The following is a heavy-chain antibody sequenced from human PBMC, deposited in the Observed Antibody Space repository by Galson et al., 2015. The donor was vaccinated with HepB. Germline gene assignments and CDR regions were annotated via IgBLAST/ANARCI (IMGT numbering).Heavy chain of an antibody. CDR2: ISAYNGNT. Sequence: SVKVSCKASGYTFTIYGISWVRQAPGQGLEWMGWISAYNGNTDYAQKLQGRVTMTTDTSTSTAHMELRSLRSDDTAVYYCARTPLSRARWFDPWGQGTLVTVSS. V-gene: IGHV1-18*04. D-gene: IGHD5-24*01. CDR1: GYTFTIYG. J-gene: IGHJ5*02. CDR3: ARTPLSRARWFDP.